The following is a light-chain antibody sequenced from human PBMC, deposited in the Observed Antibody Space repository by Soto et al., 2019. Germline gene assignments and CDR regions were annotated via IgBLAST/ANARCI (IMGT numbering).Light chain of an antibody. Sequence: RVTKSPASLSASIGDRVTITCRASQSISSYLNWYQQKPGKAPKLLIYAASSLQSGVPSRFSGSGSGTDFTLTIIILQPEDFASDYSQQSYSPPLTFGGGTKVDIK. CDR1: QSISSY. J-gene: IGKJ4*01. CDR2: AAS. CDR3: QQSYSPPLT. V-gene: IGKV1-39*01.